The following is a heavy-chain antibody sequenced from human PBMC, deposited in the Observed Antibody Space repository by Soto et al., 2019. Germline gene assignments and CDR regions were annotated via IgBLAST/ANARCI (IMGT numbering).Heavy chain of an antibody. V-gene: IGHV1-2*06. CDR2: INPNSGGT. CDR3: ARDHLSGENAFDI. Sequence: ASVKVSCKASGYTFTGYYMHCVRQAPGQGLEWMGRINPNSGGTNYAQKFQGRVTMTRDTSISTAYMELSRLRSDDTAVYYCARDHLSGENAFDIWGQGTMVTVSS. D-gene: IGHD4-17*01. CDR1: GYTFTGYY. J-gene: IGHJ3*02.